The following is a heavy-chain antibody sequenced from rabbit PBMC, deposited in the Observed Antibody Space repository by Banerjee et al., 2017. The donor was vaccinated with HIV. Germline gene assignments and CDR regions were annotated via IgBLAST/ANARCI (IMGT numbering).Heavy chain of an antibody. CDR2: IYTGSGAT. CDR3: ARDTVACNDFNL. J-gene: IGHJ4*01. V-gene: IGHV1S43*01. Sequence: QQQLEESGGGLDKPGGSMTITCTASGLDFSSSYWICWGRQAPVKGLEWIGCIYTGSGATYYANWVNGRFTISRSTSLNTVDLKMTSLTAADTSSYFCARDTVACNDFNLWGQGTLVTVS. CDR1: GLDFSSSYW. D-gene: IGHD1-1*01.